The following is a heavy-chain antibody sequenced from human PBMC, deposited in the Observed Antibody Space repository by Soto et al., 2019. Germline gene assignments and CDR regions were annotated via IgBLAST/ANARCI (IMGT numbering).Heavy chain of an antibody. D-gene: IGHD6-19*01. J-gene: IGHJ3*02. CDR2: ISWNSGSI. V-gene: IGHV3-9*01. CDR3: AKDKAVAGSEGAFDI. CDR1: GFTFDDYA. Sequence: EVQLVESGGCLVQPGRSLRLSCAASGFTFDDYAMHWVRQAPGKGMEWVSGISWNSGSIGYADSVKGRFTISRDNAKNSLYLQMNSLRAEDTALDYCAKDKAVAGSEGAFDIWGQGTMVTVSS.